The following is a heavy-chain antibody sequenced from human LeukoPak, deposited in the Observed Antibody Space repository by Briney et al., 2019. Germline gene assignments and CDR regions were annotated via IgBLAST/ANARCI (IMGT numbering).Heavy chain of an antibody. Sequence: GGSLRLSCAASGFTFTIFGLNWVRQAPGKGPEWVSYIDARSGITYYADSVQGRFTISRDDARGSVFLQMDGLRVDDTAVYYCARTYDFGRGPPGDAFDNWGPGTWVIVSA. J-gene: IGHJ3*02. CDR2: IDARSGIT. CDR1: GFTFTIFG. CDR3: ARTYDFGRGPPGDAFDN. D-gene: IGHD3-3*01. V-gene: IGHV3-48*01.